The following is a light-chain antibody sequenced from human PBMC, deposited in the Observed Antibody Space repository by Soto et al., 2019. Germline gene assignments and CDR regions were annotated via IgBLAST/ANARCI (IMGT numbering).Light chain of an antibody. Sequence: EIVLTQSPGTLSLSPGETATLSCRASQTVNSDYLAWFQQRPGQAPRLLIFATSRRATDIPDRFSGSGSGTDFTLAIRRLEPEDFAVYYGHQFGYSPRTFGQGTKVE. CDR2: ATS. CDR1: QTVNSDY. CDR3: HQFGYSPRT. J-gene: IGKJ1*01. V-gene: IGKV3-20*01.